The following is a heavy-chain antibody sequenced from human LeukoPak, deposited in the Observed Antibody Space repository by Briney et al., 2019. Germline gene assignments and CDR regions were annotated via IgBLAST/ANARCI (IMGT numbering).Heavy chain of an antibody. D-gene: IGHD4-17*01. Sequence: PSETLSLTCAVSGGSFSGYYLSWIRQPPGKGLEWIGEINHSGSTNYNPSLKSRVTISVDTSKNQFSLKLSSVTAADTAVYYCARAGVTTPVDYWGQGTLVTVSS. J-gene: IGHJ4*02. CDR1: GGSFSGYY. CDR3: ARAGVTTPVDY. V-gene: IGHV4-34*01. CDR2: INHSGST.